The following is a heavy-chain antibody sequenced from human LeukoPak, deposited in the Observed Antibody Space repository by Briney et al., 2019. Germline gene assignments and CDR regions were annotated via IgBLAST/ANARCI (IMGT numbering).Heavy chain of an antibody. CDR1: GGSVSSGGYY. J-gene: IGHJ4*02. CDR3: ARGGHETVAGLDY. D-gene: IGHD6-19*01. CDR2: IYYTGST. Sequence: SQTLSPTCPVSGGSVSSGGYYCSWIRHHPGKGLEWIGYIYYTGSTYYNPSLKSRVTISVDTSKNQFSLKLSSVTAADTAVYYCARGGHETVAGLDYWGQGTLVTVSS. V-gene: IGHV4-31*03.